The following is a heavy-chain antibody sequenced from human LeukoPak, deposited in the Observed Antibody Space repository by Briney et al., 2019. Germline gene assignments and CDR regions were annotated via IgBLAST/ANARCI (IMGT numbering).Heavy chain of an antibody. CDR1: GFTFSSYW. J-gene: IGHJ4*02. V-gene: IGHV3-74*01. Sequence: GGSLRLSCAASGFTFSSYWMHWVRQAPGKGLVWVSRISTDGSTTTYADSVKGRFTISRDNAKNTAYLQMNSLRAEDTAVYYCVGGPAYWGQGNLVTVSS. CDR3: VGGPAY. D-gene: IGHD1-14*01. CDR2: ISTDGSTT.